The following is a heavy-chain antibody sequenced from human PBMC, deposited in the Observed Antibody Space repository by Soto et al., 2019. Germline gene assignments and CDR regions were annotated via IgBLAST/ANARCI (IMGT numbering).Heavy chain of an antibody. CDR3: ARDGYYHSSGYWDWFDT. CDR1: GFTFSNFW. Sequence: EVQLVESGGGLVQPGGSLRLSCAASGFTFSNFWMHWVRQVPGKGLVWVSRINSDGSSTSYADSVKGRFTISRDNAKNTVYLQMNSLRAEDTAVYYCARDGYYHSSGYWDWFDTWGQGTLVTVSS. D-gene: IGHD3-22*01. J-gene: IGHJ5*02. V-gene: IGHV3-74*01. CDR2: INSDGSST.